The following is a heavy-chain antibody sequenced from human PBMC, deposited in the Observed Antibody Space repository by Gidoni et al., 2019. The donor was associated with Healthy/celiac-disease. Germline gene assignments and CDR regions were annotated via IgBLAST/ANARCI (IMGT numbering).Heavy chain of an antibody. CDR1: GGSISSYY. CDR2: IYYSGST. Sequence: QVQLQASGPGLVKPSETLSLTCPVSGGSISSYYWSWIRQPPGKGLEWIGYIYYSGSTNYNPSLKSRVTISVDTSKNQFSLKLSSVTAADTAVYYCARDYYYDSSGYSAFDIWGQGTMVTVSS. CDR3: ARDYYYDSSGYSAFDI. V-gene: IGHV4-59*01. J-gene: IGHJ3*02. D-gene: IGHD3-22*01.